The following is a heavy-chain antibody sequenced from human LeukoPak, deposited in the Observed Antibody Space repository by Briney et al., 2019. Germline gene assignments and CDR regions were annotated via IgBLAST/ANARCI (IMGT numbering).Heavy chain of an antibody. V-gene: IGHV4-34*01. CDR2: INHSGGT. CDR1: GGSFSGYY. Sequence: PSETLSLTCAVYGGSFSGYYWSWLRQPPGKGLEWIGEINHSGGTNYNPSLKSRVTISVDTSKNQFSLKLSSVTAADTAVYYCVRASYDSSGYCPFDYWGQGTLVTVSS. J-gene: IGHJ4*02. D-gene: IGHD3-22*01. CDR3: VRASYDSSGYCPFDY.